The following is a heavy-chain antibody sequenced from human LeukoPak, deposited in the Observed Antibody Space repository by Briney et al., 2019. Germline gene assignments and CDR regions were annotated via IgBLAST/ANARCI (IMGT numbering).Heavy chain of an antibody. CDR2: INPSGGST. CDR3: ARDRHSSSSYYYYYYMDV. D-gene: IGHD6-6*01. V-gene: IGHV1-46*01. CDR1: GYTFTSYY. J-gene: IGHJ6*03. Sequence: ASVKVSCKASGYTFTSYYMHWVRQAPGQGLEWMGLINPSGGSTSYAQKFQGRVTMTRDMSTSTVYMELSSLRSEDTAVYYCARDRHSSSSYYYYYYMDVWGKGTTVTVSS.